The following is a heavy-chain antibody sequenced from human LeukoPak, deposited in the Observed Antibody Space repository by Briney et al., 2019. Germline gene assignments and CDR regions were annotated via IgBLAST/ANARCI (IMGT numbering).Heavy chain of an antibody. D-gene: IGHD2/OR15-2a*01. CDR1: GVTFSNYS. V-gene: IGHV3-23*01. J-gene: IGHJ3*02. CDR2: LSGIGGST. CDR3: AKDQTFQDDAFDI. Sequence: VGSLRLSCAASGVTFSNYSMSWVRQAPGKGLECVSTLSGIGGSTYYADSVRGRFTISRDNSKNTLYVQMNSLRAEDTAIYYCAKDQTFQDDAFDIWGQGTMVTVSS.